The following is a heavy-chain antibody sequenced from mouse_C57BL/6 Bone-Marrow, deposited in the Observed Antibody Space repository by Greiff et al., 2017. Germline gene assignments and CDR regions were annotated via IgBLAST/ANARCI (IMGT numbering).Heavy chain of an antibody. J-gene: IGHJ3*01. V-gene: IGHV2-3*01. Sequence: QVQLQQSGPGLVAPSQSLTITCTASGFSLTSYGVSWVRQPPGKGLEWLGVIWGDGSTHYHSALISRLSISKDNSKSQVFLKQNSLHTDDTATYYCSKQDNYVFAYWGQGTLVTVSA. CDR2: IWGDGST. D-gene: IGHD1-3*01. CDR1: GFSLTSYG. CDR3: SKQDNYVFAY.